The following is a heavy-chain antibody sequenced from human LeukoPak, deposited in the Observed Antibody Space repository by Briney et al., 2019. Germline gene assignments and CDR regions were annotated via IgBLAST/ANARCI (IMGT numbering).Heavy chain of an antibody. Sequence: PSETLSLTCTVSGGSISSYYWSWIRQPPGKGLEWIGYIYYSGSTNYNPSLKSRVTISVDTSKNQFSLKLSSVTAADTAVYYCARAPPTYGDFIDYWGQGTLVTVSS. D-gene: IGHD4-17*01. CDR2: IYYSGST. J-gene: IGHJ4*02. V-gene: IGHV4-59*01. CDR1: GGSISSYY. CDR3: ARAPPTYGDFIDY.